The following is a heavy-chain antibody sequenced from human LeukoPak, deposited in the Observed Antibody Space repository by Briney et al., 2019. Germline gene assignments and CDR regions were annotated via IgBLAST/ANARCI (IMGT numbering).Heavy chain of an antibody. CDR3: ASGGTLDYDFWSGPGFGY. D-gene: IGHD3-3*01. CDR2: IIPIFGTA. J-gene: IGHJ4*02. CDR1: GGTFSSYA. Sequence: SVKVSCKASGGTFSSYAISWVRQAPGQGLEWMRGIIPIFGTANYAQKFQGRVTVTADESTSTAYMELSSLRSEDTAVYYCASGGTLDYDFWSGPGFGYWGQGTLVTVSS. V-gene: IGHV1-69*13.